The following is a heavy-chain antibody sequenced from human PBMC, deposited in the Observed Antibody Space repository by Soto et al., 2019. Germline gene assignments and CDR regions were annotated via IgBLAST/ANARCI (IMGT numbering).Heavy chain of an antibody. CDR2: IYPGDSDT. CDR1: GYSFTSYW. D-gene: IGHD6-19*01. CDR3: ARRLSTGWFFDF. V-gene: IGHV5-51*01. Sequence: GESLKISCKGSGYSFTSYWIGWVRQMPGKGLEWLGIIYPGDSDTRYSPSFQGQVALSADKSISTAYLQWSGLKPSDTAIYYCARRLSTGWFFDFWGQGTLVTVSS. J-gene: IGHJ4*02.